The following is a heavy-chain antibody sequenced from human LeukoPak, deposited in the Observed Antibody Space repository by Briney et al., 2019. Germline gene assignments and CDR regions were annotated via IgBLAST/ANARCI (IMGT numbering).Heavy chain of an antibody. CDR2: GYYAGSGS. J-gene: IGHJ4*02. CDR1: GASTNTDSYF. Sequence: PAETLSLTCDVSGASTNTDSYFWGWIRQPPGKGLEWVGSGYYAGSGSHYNPSLKSRVTISVDTSRNRYSLKLHSVTTADTAMYYCVRLWLRWGIDYWGQGSLVTVSS. D-gene: IGHD5-12*01. CDR3: VRLWLRWGIDY. V-gene: IGHV4-39*01.